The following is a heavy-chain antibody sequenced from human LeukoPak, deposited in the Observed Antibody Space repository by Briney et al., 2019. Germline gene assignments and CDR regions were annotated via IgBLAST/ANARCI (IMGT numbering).Heavy chain of an antibody. V-gene: IGHV4-38-2*02. CDR1: GYSISSGYY. CDR2: IYHSGST. D-gene: IGHD2-2*01. Sequence: PSETLSLTCTVSGYSISSGYYWGWIRQPPGKGLEWIGSIYHSGSTYYDPSLKSRVTISVDTSKNQFSLKLSSVTAADTAVYYCARVRYCSSTSCYLKFYMDVWGKGTTVTISS. J-gene: IGHJ6*03. CDR3: ARVRYCSSTSCYLKFYMDV.